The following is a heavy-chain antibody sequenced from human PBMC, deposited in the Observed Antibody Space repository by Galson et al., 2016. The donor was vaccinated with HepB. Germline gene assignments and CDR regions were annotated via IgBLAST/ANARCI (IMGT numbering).Heavy chain of an antibody. J-gene: IGHJ6*02. Sequence: SLRLSCAASGFTFSSHAMHWVRQAPGKGLEWVAVIWYDGSNKNYGDSVKGRLTISRENSKNKVYVQMDSLGVEDTAVYYCAKDLYGVGDTGGMDVWGQGTTVTVSS. CDR3: AKDLYGVGDTGGMDV. V-gene: IGHV3-33*06. CDR1: GFTFSSHA. CDR2: IWYDGSNK. D-gene: IGHD4-17*01.